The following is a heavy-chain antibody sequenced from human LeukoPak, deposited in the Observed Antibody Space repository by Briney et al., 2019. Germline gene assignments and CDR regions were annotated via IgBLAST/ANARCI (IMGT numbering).Heavy chain of an antibody. J-gene: IGHJ4*02. V-gene: IGHV3-30*18. CDR2: ISYDGSNK. CDR1: GFTFTSYG. D-gene: IGHD3-22*01. Sequence: GGSLRLSCAASGFTFTSYGMHWVRQAPGKGLEWVAVISYDGSNKYYADSVKGRFTISRDDPKNTLYLQMNSLRAEDTAVYYCAKDRTPLKYYYDSSAVGVFFDYWGQGTLVTVSS. CDR3: AKDRTPLKYYYDSSAVGVFFDY.